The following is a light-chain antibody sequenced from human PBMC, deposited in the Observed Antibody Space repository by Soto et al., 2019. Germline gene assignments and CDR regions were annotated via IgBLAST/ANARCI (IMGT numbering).Light chain of an antibody. Sequence: EIVLTQSPGTLSLSPGERATLSCRASQSVSSTYLAWYQQKPGQAPRLLIYGASSRATRIPDRFSGSGSGTHFTLTISRLEPEDFAVYYCQQYESSPPLFTFGPGTKVDIK. V-gene: IGKV3-20*01. CDR3: QQYESSPPLFT. CDR1: QSVSSTY. CDR2: GAS. J-gene: IGKJ3*01.